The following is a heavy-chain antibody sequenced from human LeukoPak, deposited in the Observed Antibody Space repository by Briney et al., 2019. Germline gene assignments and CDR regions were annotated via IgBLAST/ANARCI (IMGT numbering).Heavy chain of an antibody. CDR3: ARTMVAYFDY. V-gene: IGHV4-4*09. CDR1: GGSISSYY. Sequence: SETLSLTCTVPGGSISSYYWSWIRQPPGKGLEWIGYIYTSGSTNYNPSLKSRVTISVDTSKNQFSLKLSSVTAADTAVYYCARTMVAYFDYWGQGTLVTVSS. CDR2: IYTSGST. J-gene: IGHJ4*02. D-gene: IGHD4/OR15-4a*01.